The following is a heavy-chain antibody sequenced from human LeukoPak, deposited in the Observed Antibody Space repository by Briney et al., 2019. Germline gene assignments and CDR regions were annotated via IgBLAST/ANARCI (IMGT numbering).Heavy chain of an antibody. V-gene: IGHV3-53*04. J-gene: IGHJ4*02. D-gene: IGHD3-22*01. Sequence: EGSLRLSCAASGFTVSSNYMSWVRQAPGKGLEWVSVIYSGGSTYYADSVKGRFTISRHNSKNTLYLQMNSLRAEDTAVYYCASSHRLLLDYWGQGTLVTVSS. CDR3: ASSHRLLLDY. CDR1: GFTVSSNY. CDR2: IYSGGST.